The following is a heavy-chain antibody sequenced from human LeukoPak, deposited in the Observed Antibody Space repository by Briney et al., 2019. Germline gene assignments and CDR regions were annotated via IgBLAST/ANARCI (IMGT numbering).Heavy chain of an antibody. CDR2: INHSGST. Sequence: SETLSLTCAVYGGSFSGYYWSWIRQPPGKGLEWIGEINHSGSTNYNPSLKSRVTISVDTSKNQFSLKLSSVTAADTAVYYCARGNTAVAGSGDFDYWGQGTLVTVSS. V-gene: IGHV4-34*01. D-gene: IGHD6-19*01. CDR1: GGSFSGYY. J-gene: IGHJ4*02. CDR3: ARGNTAVAGSGDFDY.